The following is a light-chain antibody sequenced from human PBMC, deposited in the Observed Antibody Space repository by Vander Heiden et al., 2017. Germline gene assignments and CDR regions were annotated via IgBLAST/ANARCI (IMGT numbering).Light chain of an antibody. J-gene: IGKJ3*01. Sequence: DIQMTQSPSSLSASVGDRVTITCQASQDISNYLNWYQQKPGQAPKLLIYDASNLETGVPSRFSGSGSGTDFTFTISSLQPEDIATYYCQQYYNLLFTFGPGTKVDIK. CDR3: QQYYNLLFT. CDR1: QDISNY. CDR2: DAS. V-gene: IGKV1-33*01.